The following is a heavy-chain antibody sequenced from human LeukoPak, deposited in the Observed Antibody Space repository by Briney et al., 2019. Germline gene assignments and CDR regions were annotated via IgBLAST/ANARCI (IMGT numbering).Heavy chain of an antibody. V-gene: IGHV3-7*01. Sequence: PGGSLRLSCAASGFTFSSYWMSWVRQAPGKGLEWVANIKQDGSEKYYVDSVKGRFTISRDNAKNSLYLQTNSLRAEDTAVYYCAREGEWDSYGIDYWGQETLVTVSS. CDR3: AREGEWDSYGIDY. J-gene: IGHJ4*02. CDR2: IKQDGSEK. CDR1: GFTFSSYW. D-gene: IGHD5-18*01.